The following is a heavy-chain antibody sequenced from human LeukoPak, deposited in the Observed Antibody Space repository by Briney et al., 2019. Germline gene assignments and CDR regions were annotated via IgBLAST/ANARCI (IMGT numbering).Heavy chain of an antibody. J-gene: IGHJ4*02. Sequence: ASVKVSCKASGYTLTSYGINWMRQAPGQGLEWMGWISTQSGNTNYAQKVQGRLTLTTDRSTNTAYMELRSLRSDDTAVYYCAWGAYGDKWGQGTMVTVSS. CDR2: ISTQSGNT. V-gene: IGHV1-18*01. CDR1: GYTLTSYG. D-gene: IGHD3-16*01. CDR3: AWGAYGDK.